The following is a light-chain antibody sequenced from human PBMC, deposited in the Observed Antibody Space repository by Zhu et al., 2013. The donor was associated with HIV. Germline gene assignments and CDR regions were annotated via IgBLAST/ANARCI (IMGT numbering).Light chain of an antibody. V-gene: IGKV3-15*01. Sequence: EIVMTQSPATLSVSPGERVTLSCRASQSVSNNLAWYQHKPGHAPRLLVYSASTRATGFPTRFSASGSGTKFTLTISSLQSEDFAVYYCQQRSNWPFTFGPGTKVDIK. CDR2: SAS. J-gene: IGKJ3*01. CDR1: QSVSNN. CDR3: QQRSNWPFT.